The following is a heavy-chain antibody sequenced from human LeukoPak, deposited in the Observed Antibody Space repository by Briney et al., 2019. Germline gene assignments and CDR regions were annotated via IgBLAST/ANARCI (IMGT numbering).Heavy chain of an antibody. Sequence: SETLSLTCTVSGGSISSYYWSWIRQPPGKGLEWIGYIYYSGSTNYNPSLKSRVTISVDTSKNQFSLKLSSVTAADTAVYYCASLPGGGGTGCWGQGTLVTVSS. CDR1: GGSISSYY. CDR3: ASLPGGGGTGC. CDR2: IYYSGST. D-gene: IGHD3-16*01. V-gene: IGHV4-59*01. J-gene: IGHJ4*02.